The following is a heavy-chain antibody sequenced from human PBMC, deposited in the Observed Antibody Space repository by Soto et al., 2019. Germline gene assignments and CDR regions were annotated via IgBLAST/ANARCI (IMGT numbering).Heavy chain of an antibody. V-gene: IGHV3-15*07. CDR1: GFTFSNAW. CDR3: TTDNYDSSGDDAFDI. J-gene: IGHJ3*02. D-gene: IGHD3-22*01. Sequence: GGSLRLSCAASGFTFSNAWMNWVRQAPGKGLEWVGRIKSKTDGGTTDYAAPVKGRFTISRDDSKNTLYLQMNSLKTEDTAVYYCTTDNYDSSGDDAFDIWGQGTMVTVSS. CDR2: IKSKTDGGTT.